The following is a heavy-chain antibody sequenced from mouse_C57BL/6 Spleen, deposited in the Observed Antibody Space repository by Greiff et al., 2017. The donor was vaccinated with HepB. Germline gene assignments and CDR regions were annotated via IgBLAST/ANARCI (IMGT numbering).Heavy chain of an antibody. Sequence: QVQLQQPGAELVKPGASVKLSCKASGYTFTSYWMHWVKQRPGRGLEWIGRIDPNSGGTKNNEKFKSKATLTVDKPSSTAYMQLSSLTSEDSAVYYCARRNSNYLDYWGQGTTLTVSS. CDR2: IDPNSGGT. V-gene: IGHV1-72*01. CDR1: GYTFTSYW. D-gene: IGHD2-5*01. J-gene: IGHJ2*01. CDR3: ARRNSNYLDY.